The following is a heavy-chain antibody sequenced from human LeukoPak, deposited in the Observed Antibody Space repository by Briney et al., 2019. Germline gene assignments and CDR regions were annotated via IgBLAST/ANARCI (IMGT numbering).Heavy chain of an antibody. J-gene: IGHJ4*02. CDR2: IKQDGSEK. V-gene: IGHV3-7*01. D-gene: IGHD3-22*01. CDR3: ARDSSMIVILPEAIFDY. Sequence: GGSLRLSCAASGFTFSSYWMSWVRQAPGKGLEWVANIKQDGSEKYYVDSVKGRFTISRDNAKNSLYLQMNSLRAEDTAVYYCARDSSMIVILPEAIFDYWGQGTLVTVSS. CDR1: GFTFSSYW.